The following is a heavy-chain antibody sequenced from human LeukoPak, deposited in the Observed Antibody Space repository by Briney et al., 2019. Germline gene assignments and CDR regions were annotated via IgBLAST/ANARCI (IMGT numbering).Heavy chain of an antibody. V-gene: IGHV4-39*01. CDR3: ARHGGGVGATFDY. J-gene: IGHJ4*02. CDR1: GGSISSSTYY. CDR2: IYYSGST. D-gene: IGHD1-26*01. Sequence: SETLSLTCTASGGSISSSTYYWGWIRQPPGKGLEWIGSIYYSGSTYYNPSLKSRVTISVDTSKNQFSLKLSSVTAADTAVYYCARHGGGVGATFDYWGQGILVTVSS.